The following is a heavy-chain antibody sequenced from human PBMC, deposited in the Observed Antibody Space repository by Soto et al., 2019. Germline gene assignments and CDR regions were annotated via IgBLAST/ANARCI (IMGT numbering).Heavy chain of an antibody. CDR2: IYYSGST. Sequence: ASETLSLTCTVSGDSISSSSNYYWGWIRQPPGKGLEWIGYIYYSGSTYYNPSLKSRVTISVDTSKNQFSLKLSSVTAADTAVYYCARVPLGGYCSGGSCYISNWFDPWGQGTLVTVSS. D-gene: IGHD2-15*01. CDR3: ARVPLGGYCSGGSCYISNWFDP. CDR1: GDSISSSSNYY. J-gene: IGHJ5*02. V-gene: IGHV4-30-4*08.